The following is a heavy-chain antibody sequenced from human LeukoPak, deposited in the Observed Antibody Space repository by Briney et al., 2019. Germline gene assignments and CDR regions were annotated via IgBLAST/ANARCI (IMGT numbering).Heavy chain of an antibody. CDR3: ARSSSGSYYTFPI. CDR1: GYSFDSYW. V-gene: IGHV5-51*01. CDR2: IYPGDSDT. D-gene: IGHD1-26*01. Sequence: GESLQISCQGSGYSFDSYWIGWVRQLPGKGLEWMGLIYPGDSDTRYSPSFQGQVTFSADKSTNTAFLQWSSLKASDTAMFYCARSSSGSYYTFPIWGQGTLVTVSS. J-gene: IGHJ4*02.